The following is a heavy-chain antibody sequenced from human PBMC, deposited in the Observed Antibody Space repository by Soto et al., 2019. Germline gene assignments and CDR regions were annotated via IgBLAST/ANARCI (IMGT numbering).Heavy chain of an antibody. D-gene: IGHD2-15*01. CDR3: APHVHWSGGSCHSDAFDI. Sequence: EVQLLESGGGLVQPGESLRLSCAFSGFIFGNYMMTWVRQAPGKGLEWVSTIRDGGESTYYADSVKGRFTISRDNSKNTLYLQMDRLGVEDTAVYYCAPHVHWSGGSCHSDAFDIRGQGTMVTVSS. J-gene: IGHJ3*02. CDR2: IRDGGEST. CDR1: GFIFGNYM. V-gene: IGHV3-23*01.